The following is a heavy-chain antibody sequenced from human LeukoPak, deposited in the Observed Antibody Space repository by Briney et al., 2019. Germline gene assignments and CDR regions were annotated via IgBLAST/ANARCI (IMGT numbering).Heavy chain of an antibody. CDR1: GFTFRKYY. D-gene: IGHD6-13*01. CDR3: TRVFVGDEYSSSGY. J-gene: IGHJ4*02. V-gene: IGHV3-74*03. Sequence: GGSLRLSCAASGFTFRKYYMHWVRQAPGKGLVWVSRINSDGSSTTYADSVRGRFTVSRDNAKNTLYLQMNSLKVEDTAMCYCTRVFVGDEYSSSGYWGQGTLVTVSS. CDR2: INSDGSST.